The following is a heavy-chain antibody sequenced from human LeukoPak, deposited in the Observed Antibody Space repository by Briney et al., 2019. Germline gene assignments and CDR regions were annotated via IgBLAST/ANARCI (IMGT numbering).Heavy chain of an antibody. CDR1: GFTVSSNY. CDR2: IYSGGST. D-gene: IGHD2-15*01. V-gene: IGHV3-53*01. J-gene: IGHJ3*02. Sequence: PGGSLRLSWAASGFTVSSNYMSWVRQAPGKGLEWVSVIYSGGSTYYADSVKGRFTISRDNSKNTLYLQMNSLRAEDTAVYYCARDTVGAASFAFDIWGQGTMVTVSS. CDR3: ARDTVGAASFAFDI.